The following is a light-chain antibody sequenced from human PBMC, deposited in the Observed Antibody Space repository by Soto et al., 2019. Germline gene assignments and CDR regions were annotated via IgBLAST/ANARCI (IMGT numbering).Light chain of an antibody. CDR1: SSDVGGYNY. Sequence: QSVLTQPRSVSGSHGQSVTISCTGTSSDVGGYNYVSWYQQHPGKAPKLMIYDVSKRPSGVPDRFSGSKSGNTASLTISGLQAEDEADYYCCSYAGSYAWVFGGGTKVTVL. V-gene: IGLV2-11*01. CDR3: CSYAGSYAWV. CDR2: DVS. J-gene: IGLJ3*02.